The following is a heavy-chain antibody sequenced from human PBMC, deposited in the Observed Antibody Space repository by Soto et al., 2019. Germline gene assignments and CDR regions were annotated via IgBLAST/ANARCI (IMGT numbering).Heavy chain of an antibody. Sequence: QVQLVQSGAEVKKPGSSVKVSCKASGGTFSSYAISWVRQAPGQGLEWMGGIIPIFGTANSAQKFQGRFTITADESTSTAYMELCSLRSENTAVYYCARALDDFWSGYFAYYYYGMDVWGQGTTVTVSS. V-gene: IGHV1-69*01. CDR3: ARALDDFWSGYFAYYYYGMDV. CDR1: GGTFSSYA. CDR2: IIPIFGTA. J-gene: IGHJ6*02. D-gene: IGHD3-3*01.